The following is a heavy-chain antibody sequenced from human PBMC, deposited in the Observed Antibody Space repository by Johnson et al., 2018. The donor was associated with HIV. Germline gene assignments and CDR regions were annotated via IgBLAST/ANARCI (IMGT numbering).Heavy chain of an antibody. V-gene: IGHV3-7*01. D-gene: IGHD5-24*01. CDR2: IKQDGSEK. Sequence: EVQLVESGGGLVQPGGCLRLSCAASGFTFSSYWMSWVRQAPGKGLEWVANIKQDGSEKYYVDSVKGRFTISRDNAKNSLYLQMNSLRAEDTAVYYCARDGPWLQSQRDAFDIWGQGTMVTVSS. CDR1: GFTFSSYW. CDR3: ARDGPWLQSQRDAFDI. J-gene: IGHJ3*02.